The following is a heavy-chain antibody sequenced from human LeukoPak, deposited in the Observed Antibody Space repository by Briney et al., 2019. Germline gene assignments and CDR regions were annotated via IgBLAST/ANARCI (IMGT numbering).Heavy chain of an antibody. J-gene: IGHJ4*02. CDR1: GGSISSGDYY. Sequence: SQTLSLTCTVSGGSISSGDYYWSWIRQPPGKGLEWIGYIYYSGSTYYNPSLKSRVTISVDTSKNQFSLKLSSVTAADTAVYYCARDGGSYWRGIDYWGQGTLVTVSS. CDR2: IYYSGST. V-gene: IGHV4-30-4*01. D-gene: IGHD1-26*01. CDR3: ARDGGSYWRGIDY.